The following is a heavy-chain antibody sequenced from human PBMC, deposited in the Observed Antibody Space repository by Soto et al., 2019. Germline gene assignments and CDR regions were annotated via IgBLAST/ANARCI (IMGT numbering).Heavy chain of an antibody. Sequence: PGESLKISCQGTGYTFTNYWIGWVRQMPGKGLEWMGVIYPGDSDTKYSPSLQGQVTFSADKSINTAYLQWTSLKASDTAMYFCGRLTGLPHYYSTDVWGQGTTVTVSS. V-gene: IGHV5-51*01. CDR3: GRLTGLPHYYSTDV. J-gene: IGHJ6*02. CDR2: IYPGDSDT. D-gene: IGHD3-9*01. CDR1: GYTFTNYW.